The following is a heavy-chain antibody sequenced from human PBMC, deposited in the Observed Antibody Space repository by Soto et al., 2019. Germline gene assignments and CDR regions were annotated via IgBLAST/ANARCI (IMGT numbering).Heavy chain of an antibody. D-gene: IGHD2-15*01. CDR3: AKRGGVVGGSEHPFFEY. Sequence: QVQLVESGGGVVQPGKSLRLSCAASGFIFSNYGMHWVRQAPGKGLEWVALISFDGKNRNYADSVKGRFTIYRDNPKNTLYLEMNSLRPEDMAFYYCAKRGGVVGGSEHPFFEYWGQGTLVTVSS. V-gene: IGHV3-30*18. CDR1: GFIFSNYG. J-gene: IGHJ4*02. CDR2: ISFDGKNR.